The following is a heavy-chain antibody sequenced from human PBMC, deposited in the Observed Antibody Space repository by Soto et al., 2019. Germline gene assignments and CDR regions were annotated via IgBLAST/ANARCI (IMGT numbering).Heavy chain of an antibody. CDR1: GGSISSYY. Sequence: PSETLSLTCTVSGGSISSYYWSWIRQPAGKGLEWIGRIYTSGSTNYNPSLKSRVTMSVDTSKNQFSLKLSSVTAADTAVYYCARNNLYYDSSCQMTFGYWGQGTLVTVSS. D-gene: IGHD3-22*01. J-gene: IGHJ4*02. CDR2: IYTSGST. V-gene: IGHV4-4*07. CDR3: ARNNLYYDSSCQMTFGY.